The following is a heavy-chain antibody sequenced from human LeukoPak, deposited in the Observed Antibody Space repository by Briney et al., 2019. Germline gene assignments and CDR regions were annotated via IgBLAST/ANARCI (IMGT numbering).Heavy chain of an antibody. Sequence: GGSLRLSCAASGFTFDDYAMHWVRQAPGKGLEWVSGISWNSGSIGYADSVKGRFTISRDNAKNSLYLQMNSLRAEDTALCYCAKVSEYSSGWYFVDYWGQGTLVTVSS. CDR1: GFTFDDYA. J-gene: IGHJ4*02. CDR2: ISWNSGSI. V-gene: IGHV3-9*01. CDR3: AKVSEYSSGWYFVDY. D-gene: IGHD6-19*01.